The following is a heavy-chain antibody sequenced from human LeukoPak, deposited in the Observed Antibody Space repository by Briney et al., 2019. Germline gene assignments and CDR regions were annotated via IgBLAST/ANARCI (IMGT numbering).Heavy chain of an antibody. J-gene: IGHJ5*02. CDR1: GYSLTSGYY. V-gene: IGHV4-38-2*01. CDR2: IYHSGST. CDR3: ARKYSYTSSWLS. Sequence: SETLSLTCAVSGYSLTSGYYWGWIPQPPGKGVEGIGSIYHSGSTYYNPSLKSRVTISVDTSKNQFSLKLSSVTAADTAVYYCARKYSYTSSWLSWGQGTLVTVSS. D-gene: IGHD6-13*01.